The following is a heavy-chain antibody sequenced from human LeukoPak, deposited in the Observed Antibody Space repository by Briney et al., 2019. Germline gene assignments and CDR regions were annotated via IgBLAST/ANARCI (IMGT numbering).Heavy chain of an antibody. D-gene: IGHD2-21*02. V-gene: IGHV3-30*02. J-gene: IGHJ5*01. CDR3: AKPISGGLPVTADWFDP. CDR1: GFTFSSYG. CDR2: TWSDGSNK. Sequence: GGSLRLSCAASGFTFSSYGMHWVRQAPGKGLEWVASTWSDGSNKYYAASVRGRFTISRDNSKNTLYLQLNTLRAEDTAVYYCAKPISGGLPVTADWFDPWGQGTLVVVSS.